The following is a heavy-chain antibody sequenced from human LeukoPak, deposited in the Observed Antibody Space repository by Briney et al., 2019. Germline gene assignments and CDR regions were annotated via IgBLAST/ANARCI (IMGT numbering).Heavy chain of an antibody. CDR2: IKQDGSEK. CDR3: ARDSGRFYIDY. V-gene: IGHV3-7*03. CDR1: GFTFSSYG. J-gene: IGHJ4*02. D-gene: IGHD1-26*01. Sequence: GGSLRLSCAASGFTFSSYGMSWVRQAPGKGLEWVANIKQDGSEKYYVDSLKGRFTISRDNAKNSLYLQINSLRADDTAIYYCARDSGRFYIDYWGQGTLVTVSS.